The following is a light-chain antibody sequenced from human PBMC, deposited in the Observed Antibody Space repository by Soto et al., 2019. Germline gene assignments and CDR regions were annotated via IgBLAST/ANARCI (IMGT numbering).Light chain of an antibody. CDR3: QQSYSTPPWT. J-gene: IGKJ1*01. Sequence: DIQMTQSPSSLSASVGDRVTITCRASQSISSYLNWYQQKPGKAPKLLIYAASTLQSGVPSRLSGSGSGKDFTLTISSLQPEDFATYYCQQSYSTPPWTFGQGTKVEIK. V-gene: IGKV1-39*01. CDR2: AAS. CDR1: QSISSY.